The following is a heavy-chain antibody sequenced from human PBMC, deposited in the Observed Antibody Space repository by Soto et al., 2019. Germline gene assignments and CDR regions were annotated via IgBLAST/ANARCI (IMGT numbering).Heavy chain of an antibody. CDR1: GGTFSSYA. CDR3: ARRPWELQAGMDV. J-gene: IGHJ6*02. CDR2: IIPIFGTA. D-gene: IGHD1-26*01. V-gene: IGHV1-69*13. Sequence: SVKVSCKASGGTFSSYAISWVRQAPGQGLEWMGGIIPIFGTANYAQKFQGRVTITADESTSTAYMELSSLRSEDTAVYYCARRPWELQAGMDVWGQGTTVTVSS.